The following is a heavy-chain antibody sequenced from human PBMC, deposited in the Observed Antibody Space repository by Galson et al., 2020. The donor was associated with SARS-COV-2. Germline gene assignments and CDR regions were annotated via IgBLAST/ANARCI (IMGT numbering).Heavy chain of an antibody. J-gene: IGHJ6*02. CDR2: IYYSGST. V-gene: IGHV4-31*03. CDR1: AGSISSGGYY. CDR3: ARDSPGADGMDV. Sequence: ASETLSLTFTVSAGSISSGGYYWSWSRQHPGKGLEWIGYIYYSGSTYYNPSLNSRVTISVDTSKNQFSLKLSSVTAADTAVYYCARDSPGADGMDVWGQGTTVTVSS.